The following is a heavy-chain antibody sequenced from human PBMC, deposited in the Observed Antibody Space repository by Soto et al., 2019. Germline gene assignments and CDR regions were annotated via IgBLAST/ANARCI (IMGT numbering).Heavy chain of an antibody. V-gene: IGHV1-69*13. CDR2: IIPIFGTA. CDR1: GGTFSSYA. J-gene: IGHJ4*02. D-gene: IGHD6-19*01. Sequence: SVKVSCKASGGTFSSYAISWVRQAPGQGLEWMGGIIPIFGTANYAQKFQGRVTITADESTSTAYMELSSLRSEDTAVYYCARPSKKYSSGPGGFDYWGQGTLVTVSS. CDR3: ARPSKKYSSGPGGFDY.